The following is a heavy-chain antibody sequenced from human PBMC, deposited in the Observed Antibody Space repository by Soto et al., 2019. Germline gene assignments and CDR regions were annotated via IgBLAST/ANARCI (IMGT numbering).Heavy chain of an antibody. Sequence: SVTLSLTCAVYGASFSGYYWSWIRQPPGKGLEWIGEINHSGSTNYNPSLKSRVTISVDTSKNQFSLKLSSVTAADTAVYYCARSGTTVTTSDNWFDPWGQGTLVTVSS. CDR2: INHSGST. J-gene: IGHJ5*02. D-gene: IGHD4-17*01. CDR3: ARSGTTVTTSDNWFDP. CDR1: GASFSGYY. V-gene: IGHV4-34*01.